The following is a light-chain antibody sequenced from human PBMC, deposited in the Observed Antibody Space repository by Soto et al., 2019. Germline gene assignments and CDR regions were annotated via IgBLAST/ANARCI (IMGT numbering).Light chain of an antibody. J-gene: IGKJ1*01. V-gene: IGKV3-20*01. CDR3: QQYDSSPLT. Sequence: EIVLTQSPDTLSLSPGERATLSCRASQSVSSNYLAWYQQKTGQTPRLLIYIASTRAPGIPDRFRGSGSGTHFTLTISRLEPEDFAVYYCQQYDSSPLTFGQGTKVEIK. CDR2: IAS. CDR1: QSVSSNY.